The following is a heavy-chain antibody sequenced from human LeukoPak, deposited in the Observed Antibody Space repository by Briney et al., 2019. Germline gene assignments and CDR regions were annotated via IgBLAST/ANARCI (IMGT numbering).Heavy chain of an antibody. CDR2: ISTNNGDT. J-gene: IGHJ4*02. V-gene: IGHV1-18*01. D-gene: IGHD4/OR15-4a*01. CDR1: GYTFASNG. CDR3: ARDDDYNPLVH. Sequence: ASVKVSCKASGYTFASNGISWVRQAPGQGLEWMGWISTNNGDTKYGKKFQGRVIMTTDTSTSTAYMEVRSLRSDDTAVYYCARDDDYNPLVHWGQGTLVTVSS.